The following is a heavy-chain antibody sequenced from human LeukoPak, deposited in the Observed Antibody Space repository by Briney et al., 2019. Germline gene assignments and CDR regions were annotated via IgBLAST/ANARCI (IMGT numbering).Heavy chain of an antibody. CDR3: ARGLYDILTGYYLLRGAFDI. V-gene: IGHV4-4*02. D-gene: IGHD3-9*01. Sequence: SETLSLTCAVSGGSISSSDWWSWVRQPPGKGLEWIGEIYHSGSTNYNPSLKSRVTISVDKSKNQFSLKLSSVTAADTAVYYCARGLYDILTGYYLLRGAFDIWGQGTMVTVSS. J-gene: IGHJ3*02. CDR2: IYHSGST. CDR1: GGSISSSDW.